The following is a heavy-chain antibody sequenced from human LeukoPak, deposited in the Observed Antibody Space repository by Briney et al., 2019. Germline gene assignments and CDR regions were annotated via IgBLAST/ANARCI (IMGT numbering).Heavy chain of an antibody. J-gene: IGHJ4*02. CDR2: IYKSGNT. V-gene: IGHV4-59*01. Sequence: SETLSLTCTVSSGSISTYYWSWIRQPPGKGLQRIGYIYKSGNTNCNPSLKSRVTISVDTSKNQFSLKLSSVTAADTAVYYCARDRYYKGFGYYFDYWGQGTLVTVSS. CDR1: SGSISTYY. D-gene: IGHD3-22*01. CDR3: ARDRYYKGFGYYFDY.